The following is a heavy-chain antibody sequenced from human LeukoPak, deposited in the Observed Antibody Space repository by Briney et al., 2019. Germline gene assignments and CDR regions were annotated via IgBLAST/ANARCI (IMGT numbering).Heavy chain of an antibody. V-gene: IGHV4-34*01. CDR1: GGSLSGYY. J-gene: IGHJ5*02. D-gene: IGHD6-25*01. CDR3: VRDPATVAPLDP. CDR2: INHSGIT. Sequence: PSETLSLTCTVYGGSLSGYYWSWIRQSPEKGLEWMGEINHSGITNYNPSLKSRVTMSTDTSKNQFSLRVTPVTAADTAVHYCVRDPATVAPLDPWGQGTLVTVSS.